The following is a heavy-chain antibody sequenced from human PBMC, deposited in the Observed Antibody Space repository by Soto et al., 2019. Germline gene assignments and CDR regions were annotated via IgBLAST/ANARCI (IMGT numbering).Heavy chain of an antibody. V-gene: IGHV3-64*01. CDR1: GFTFSSYA. Sequence: PGGSLRLSCAASGFTFSSYAMHWVRQAPGKGLEYVSVISSNGGSTDYANSVKGRFTISRDNSKNTLNLQMGSLRAEDMAVYYCARGSNGSHFDYWGQGTLVTVSS. D-gene: IGHD2-8*01. CDR3: ARGSNGSHFDY. J-gene: IGHJ4*02. CDR2: ISSNGGST.